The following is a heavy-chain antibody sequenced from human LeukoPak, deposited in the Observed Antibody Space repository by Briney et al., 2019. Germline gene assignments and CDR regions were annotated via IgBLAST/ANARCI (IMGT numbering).Heavy chain of an antibody. V-gene: IGHV3-74*01. Sequence: PGGSLRLSCAASGFTFSSYWMHWVRQAPGKGLVWVSRINSDGSSTSYADSVKGRFTISRDNAKNTLYLQMNSLRAEDTAVYYCASGRMAYMVRGVYYFDYWGQGTLVTVSS. CDR1: GFTFSSYW. J-gene: IGHJ4*02. CDR2: INSDGSST. D-gene: IGHD3-10*01. CDR3: ASGRMAYMVRGVYYFDY.